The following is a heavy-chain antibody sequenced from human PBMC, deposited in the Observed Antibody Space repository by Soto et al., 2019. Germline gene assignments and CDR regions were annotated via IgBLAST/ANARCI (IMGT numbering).Heavy chain of an antibody. CDR3: VRGGRGSSWYATFYYYYYGMDV. J-gene: IGHJ6*02. Sequence: SETLSLTCTVSGGSISSYYWSWIRQPPGKGLEWIGYIYYSGSTNYNPSLKSRVTISVDTSKNQFSLKLSSVTAADTAVYYCVRGGRGSSWYATFYYYYYGMDVWGQGTTVTVSS. CDR2: IYYSGST. V-gene: IGHV4-59*01. CDR1: GGSISSYY. D-gene: IGHD6-13*01.